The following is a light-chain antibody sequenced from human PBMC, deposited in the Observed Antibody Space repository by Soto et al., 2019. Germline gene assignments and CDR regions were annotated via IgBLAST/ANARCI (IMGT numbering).Light chain of an antibody. CDR3: QQYNNWLRT. CDR2: GAS. J-gene: IGKJ4*01. CDR1: QSVSSN. Sequence: EIVMTQSPATLSVSPGESATLSCRASQSVSSNLAWYQQKPGQAPRLLIYGASTRATGIPARFSGSGSGTEFTLTISSLQSEEFAVYYCQQYNNWLRTVGGGTKVDIK. V-gene: IGKV3-15*01.